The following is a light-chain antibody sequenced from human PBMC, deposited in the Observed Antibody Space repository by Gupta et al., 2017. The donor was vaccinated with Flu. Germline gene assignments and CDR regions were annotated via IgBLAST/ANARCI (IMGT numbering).Light chain of an antibody. CDR1: QSILYSSNNKNY. V-gene: IGKV4-1*01. CDR2: WAS. Sequence: NCKSSQSILYSSNNKNYLAWYQQKPGQPPKLLIYWASTRESGVPDRFSGSGFGTDFTLTISSLQAEDVAVYYCQQYYSNPQTFGQGTKLDIK. CDR3: QQYYSNPQT. J-gene: IGKJ2*01.